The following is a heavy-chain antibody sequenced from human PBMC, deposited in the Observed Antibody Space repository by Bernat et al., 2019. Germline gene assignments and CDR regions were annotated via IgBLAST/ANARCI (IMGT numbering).Heavy chain of an antibody. V-gene: IGHV3-30*01. D-gene: IGHD2-2*02. J-gene: IGHJ3*02. CDR2: ISYDGSKK. CDR1: GFTFSSYA. Sequence: QVPLVESGGGVVQPGRSLRLSCAASGFTFSSYAMHWVRQGPGKGLEWVAFISYDGSKKYYADSAKGRFTISRDNSKNTLYVQMNSLRAEDTDVYYCARDGIDCSSTSCYSERSGAFDIWGQGTVVTVSS. CDR3: ARDGIDCSSTSCYSERSGAFDI.